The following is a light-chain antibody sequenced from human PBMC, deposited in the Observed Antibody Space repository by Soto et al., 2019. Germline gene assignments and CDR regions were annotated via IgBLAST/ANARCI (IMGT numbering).Light chain of an antibody. Sequence: EIVMTQSPATLSVSPGERATLSCRASQSVSSNLAWYQQKPGQAPRLLISGASTRATGIPARFSGSGSGTEFTLTISSLQSGDFAVYYCQQYNNWPSITFGQGTRLEIK. CDR1: QSVSSN. J-gene: IGKJ5*01. CDR2: GAS. V-gene: IGKV3-15*01. CDR3: QQYNNWPSIT.